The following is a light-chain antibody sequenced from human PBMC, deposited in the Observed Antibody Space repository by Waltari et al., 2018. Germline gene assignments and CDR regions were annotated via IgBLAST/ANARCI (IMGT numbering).Light chain of an antibody. CDR2: PNSCGSH. J-gene: IGLJ3*02. Sequence: QLVLTQSPSASASLGASVKLTCTLSSGHSSYAIAWHQQQPEKGPRYLMKPNSCGSHSKGDGVPARFSGSSSGAVRYITISSLQSEDEADYYCQTWGTGTLVFGGGTKLTVL. CDR3: QTWGTGTLV. V-gene: IGLV4-69*01. CDR1: SGHSSYA.